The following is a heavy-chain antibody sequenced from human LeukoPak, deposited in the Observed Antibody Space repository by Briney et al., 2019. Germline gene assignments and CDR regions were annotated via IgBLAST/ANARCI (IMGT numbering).Heavy chain of an antibody. V-gene: IGHV1-8*03. CDR3: ARGQSRRYYDSSGYSN. Sequence: GASVKVSCKASGYTFTNYDINWVRQATGQGLEWMGWMNPNSGNTGYAQKFQGRVTITRNTSISTAYMELSSLRSEDTAVYYCARGQSRRYYDSSGYSNWGQGTLVTVSS. D-gene: IGHD3-22*01. CDR1: GYTFTNYD. CDR2: MNPNSGNT. J-gene: IGHJ4*02.